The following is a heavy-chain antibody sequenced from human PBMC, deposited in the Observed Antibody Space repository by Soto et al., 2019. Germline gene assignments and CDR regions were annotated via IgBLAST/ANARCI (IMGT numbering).Heavy chain of an antibody. CDR2: IKQDGSEK. CDR3: ARDWIVVVPAAIPYYYYYGMDV. D-gene: IGHD2-2*01. CDR1: GFTFSSYW. J-gene: IGHJ6*02. Sequence: GSLRLSCAASGFTFSSYWMSWVRQAPGKGLEWVANIKQDGSEKYYVDSVKGRFTISRDNAKNSLYLQMNSLRAEDTAVYYCARDWIVVVPAAIPYYYYYGMDVWGQGTTVTVSS. V-gene: IGHV3-7*03.